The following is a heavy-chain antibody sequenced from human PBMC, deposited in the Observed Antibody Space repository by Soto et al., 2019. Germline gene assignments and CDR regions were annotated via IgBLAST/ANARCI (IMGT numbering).Heavy chain of an antibody. CDR2: INHSGST. Sequence: PSETLSLTCAVYGGSFSGYYWSWIRQPPGKGLEWIGEINHSGSTYYNPSLKSRVTISVDTSKNQFSLKLSSVTAADTAVYYCARHDHEIVVVTAGNWFDPWGQGTLVTVSS. D-gene: IGHD2-21*02. CDR1: GGSFSGYY. V-gene: IGHV4-34*01. J-gene: IGHJ5*02. CDR3: ARHDHEIVVVTAGNWFDP.